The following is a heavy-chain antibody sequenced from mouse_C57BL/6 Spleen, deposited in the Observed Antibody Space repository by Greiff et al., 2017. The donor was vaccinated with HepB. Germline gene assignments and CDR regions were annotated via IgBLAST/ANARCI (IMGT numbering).Heavy chain of an antibody. Sequence: QVHVKQPGAELVKPGASVKLSCKASGYTFTSYWMHWVKQRPGRGLEWIGRIDPNSGGTKYNEKFKSKATLTVDKPSSTAYMQLSSLTSEDSAVYYCARRGGNYGLYFDYWGQGTTLTVSS. CDR3: ARRGGNYGLYFDY. CDR2: IDPNSGGT. CDR1: GYTFTSYW. D-gene: IGHD2-1*01. V-gene: IGHV1-72*01. J-gene: IGHJ2*01.